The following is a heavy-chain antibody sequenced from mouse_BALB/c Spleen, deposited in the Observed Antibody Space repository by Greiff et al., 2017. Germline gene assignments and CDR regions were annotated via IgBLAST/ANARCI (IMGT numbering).Heavy chain of an antibody. D-gene: IGHD2-1*01. V-gene: IGHV2-4-1*01. Sequence: QVQLQQSGPGLVQPSQSLSITCTVSGFSLTSYGVHWVRQSPGKGLEWLGVIWSGGSTDYNAAFISRLSISKDNSKSQVFFKMNSLQADDTAIYYCARNGDGNYRYFDVWGAGTTVTVSS. J-gene: IGHJ1*01. CDR2: IWSGGST. CDR1: GFSLTSYG. CDR3: ARNGDGNYRYFDV.